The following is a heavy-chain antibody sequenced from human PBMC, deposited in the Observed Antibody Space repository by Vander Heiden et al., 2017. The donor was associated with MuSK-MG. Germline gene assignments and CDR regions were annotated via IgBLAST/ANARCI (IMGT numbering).Heavy chain of an antibody. CDR3: ARGWQQLAY. CDR2: ISGESTYI. J-gene: IGHJ4*02. CDR1: GFSFSSHS. V-gene: IGHV3-21*01. D-gene: IGHD6-13*01. Sequence: EVQLEESGGGLVKTGGSLRLSCAAYGFSFSSHSMNWVRQAPGKGLEWVSSISGESTYIYYADSVKGRFTISRDNAKNSVNLQMNSLRVEDTAAYYCARGWQQLAYWGPGTLVTVSS.